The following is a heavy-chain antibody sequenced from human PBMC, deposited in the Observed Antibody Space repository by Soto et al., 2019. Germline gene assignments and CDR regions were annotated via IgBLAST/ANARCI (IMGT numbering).Heavy chain of an antibody. Sequence: QVQFVQSGAVVKRPGSSVTVSCKPSGDTFSKFAFSWVRQDPGQGLEWLGGIIPFLRTPSYAQPFRGRVTIIADESTNSVFLELSSLTPDDTAIYFCTRDGEKQMFLSPLADWGQGTLITVSS. D-gene: IGHD2-21*01. CDR1: GDTFSKFA. CDR2: IIPFLRTP. CDR3: TRDGEKQMFLSPLAD. V-gene: IGHV1-69*01. J-gene: IGHJ4*02.